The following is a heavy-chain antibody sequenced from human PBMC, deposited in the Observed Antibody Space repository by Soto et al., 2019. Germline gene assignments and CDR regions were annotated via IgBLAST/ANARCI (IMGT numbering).Heavy chain of an antibody. J-gene: IGHJ5*02. V-gene: IGHV4-59*01. Sequence: SETLSLTCTVSGGSISSYYWSWIRQPPGKGLEWIGYIYYSGSTNYNPSLKSRVTISVDTSKNQFSLKLSSVTAADTAVYYCARVACTNGVCYIHNWFDPWGQGTLVTVSS. CDR2: IYYSGST. CDR3: ARVACTNGVCYIHNWFDP. D-gene: IGHD2-8*01. CDR1: GGSISSYY.